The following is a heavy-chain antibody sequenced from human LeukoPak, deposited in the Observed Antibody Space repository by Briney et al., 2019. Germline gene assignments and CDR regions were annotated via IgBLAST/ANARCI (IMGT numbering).Heavy chain of an antibody. D-gene: IGHD6-13*01. Sequence: PGGSLRLSCAASGFTFSSYAMHWVRQAPGKGLEWVAVISYDGSNKYYADSVKGRFTISRDNSKNTLYLQMNSLRAEDTAVYYCARALYIAAAGTGAFDIWGQGTMVTVSS. CDR1: GFTFSSYA. CDR2: ISYDGSNK. CDR3: ARALYIAAAGTGAFDI. V-gene: IGHV3-30-3*01. J-gene: IGHJ3*02.